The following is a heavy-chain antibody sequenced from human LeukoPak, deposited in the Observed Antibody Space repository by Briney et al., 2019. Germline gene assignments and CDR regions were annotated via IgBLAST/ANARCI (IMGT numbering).Heavy chain of an antibody. Sequence: SVKVSCKASGGTFSSYAISWVRQAPGQGLEWMGGIIPIFGTANYAQKFQGRVTITADESTSIAYMELSSLRSEDTAVYYCARVGYYGSGNTYYMDVWGKGTTVTVSS. J-gene: IGHJ6*03. CDR2: IIPIFGTA. V-gene: IGHV1-69*13. CDR3: ARVGYYGSGNTYYMDV. CDR1: GGTFSSYA. D-gene: IGHD3-10*01.